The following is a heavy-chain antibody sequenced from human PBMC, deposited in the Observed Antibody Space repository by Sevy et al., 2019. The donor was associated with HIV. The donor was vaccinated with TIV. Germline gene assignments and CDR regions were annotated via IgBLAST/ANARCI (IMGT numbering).Heavy chain of an antibody. Sequence: SETLSLTCTVSGVSISGGAYYWGWIRQPPGKGLEWIGSISYTGSTYYNPSPKSRVTISVDTSKNQFSLKLTSVTAADTAVYYCARRGDNNWFDPWGQGTLVTVSS. CDR1: GVSISGGAYY. D-gene: IGHD2-15*01. CDR3: ARRGDNNWFDP. J-gene: IGHJ5*02. CDR2: ISYTGST. V-gene: IGHV4-39*01.